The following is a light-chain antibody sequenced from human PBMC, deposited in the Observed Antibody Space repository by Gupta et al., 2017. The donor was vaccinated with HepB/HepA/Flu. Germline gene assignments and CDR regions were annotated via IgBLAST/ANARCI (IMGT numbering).Light chain of an antibody. CDR2: SAS. V-gene: IGKV1-39*01. Sequence: DIQMTQSPSSLSASVGDRVTITCRASQSIRNYLNWYQHKPGKAPKLLIYSASTLQNEVPSRFSGSGSGTEFTLTISRLQPEDFAAYYCQQGLTTPITFGQGTRLEIK. CDR1: QSIRNY. CDR3: QQGLTTPIT. J-gene: IGKJ5*01.